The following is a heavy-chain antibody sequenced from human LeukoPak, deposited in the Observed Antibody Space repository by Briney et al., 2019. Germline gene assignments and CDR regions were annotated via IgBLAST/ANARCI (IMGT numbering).Heavy chain of an antibody. Sequence: SETLSLTCAVYGGSISGYYWSWIRQPPGKGLEWVGEIHYTGGTSYNPSLKSRATISIDTSKNQLSLRLSSVTAADTAVYYCARGNILSGYCFDFWGQGALVTVSS. D-gene: IGHD3-9*01. CDR3: ARGNILSGYCFDF. V-gene: IGHV4-34*01. CDR1: GGSISGYY. CDR2: IHYTGGT. J-gene: IGHJ4*02.